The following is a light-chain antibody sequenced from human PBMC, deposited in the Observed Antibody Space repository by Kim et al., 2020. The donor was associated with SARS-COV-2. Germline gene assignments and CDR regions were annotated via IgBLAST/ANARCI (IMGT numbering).Light chain of an antibody. CDR2: EVT. Sequence: GQSVTISCTGTSSDVGGYNYVSWYQQHPDKAPKVMIYEVTKRPSGVPDRFSGSKSGNTASLTVSDLQAEDEADYYCSSYAGSNNLVFGGGTQLTVL. J-gene: IGLJ2*01. V-gene: IGLV2-8*01. CDR1: SSDVGGYNY. CDR3: SSYAGSNNLV.